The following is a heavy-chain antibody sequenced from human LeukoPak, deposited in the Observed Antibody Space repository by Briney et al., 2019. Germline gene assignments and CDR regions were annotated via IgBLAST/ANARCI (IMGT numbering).Heavy chain of an antibody. CDR1: GDSVSSNSVT. V-gene: IGHV6-1*01. Sequence: SQTLSLTCAISGDSVSSNSVTWNWIRQSPSRGLEWLGRTYYRSTWYNDYAVSARGRITVNPDTSKNQFSLHLNSVTPEDTAVYYCARRLTQYDCFDPWGQGTLVTVSS. CDR3: ARRLTQYDCFDP. CDR2: TYYRSTWYN. D-gene: IGHD2-2*01. J-gene: IGHJ5*02.